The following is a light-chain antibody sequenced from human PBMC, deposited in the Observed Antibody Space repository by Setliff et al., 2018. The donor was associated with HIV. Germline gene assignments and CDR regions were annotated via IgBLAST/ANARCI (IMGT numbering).Light chain of an antibody. V-gene: IGLV2-14*03. CDR3: SSYTNTPLYV. Sequence: QSVLTQPASVSGSPGQSITISCTGTSSDVGTYNFVSWYQQHPGKAPKLMIYDVSNRPSGVSNRFSGSKSGNTASLTISGLQAEDEADYYCSSYTNTPLYVFGTGTKVTV. CDR1: SSDVGTYNF. J-gene: IGLJ1*01. CDR2: DVS.